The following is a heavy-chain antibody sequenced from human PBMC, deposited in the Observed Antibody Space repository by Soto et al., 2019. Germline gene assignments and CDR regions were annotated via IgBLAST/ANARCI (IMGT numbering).Heavy chain of an antibody. CDR2: ISYDGSNK. Sequence: QVQLVESGGGVVQPGRSLRLSCAASGFTFSSYAMHWVRPAPGKGLEWVAVISYDGSNKYYADSVKGRFTISRDNSKNTLYLQMNSLRAEDTAVYYCARDRIYSSSWYDYWGQGTLVTVSS. J-gene: IGHJ4*02. CDR1: GFTFSSYA. D-gene: IGHD6-13*01. CDR3: ARDRIYSSSWYDY. V-gene: IGHV3-30-3*01.